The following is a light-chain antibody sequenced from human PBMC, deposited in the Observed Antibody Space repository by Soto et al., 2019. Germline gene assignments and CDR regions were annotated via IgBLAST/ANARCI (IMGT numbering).Light chain of an antibody. CDR3: QQAHSFPFT. CDR1: QDITTW. CDR2: AAS. V-gene: IGKV1-12*02. J-gene: IGKJ3*01. Sequence: DIQMTQSPSSVSASVGDGVTITCRASQDITTWLAWYQPKPGKAPKLLIYAASTLHIGVPSRFSGSGSGTDFTLTIKSLQPEDFATYYCQQAHSFPFTFGPGTKVDTK.